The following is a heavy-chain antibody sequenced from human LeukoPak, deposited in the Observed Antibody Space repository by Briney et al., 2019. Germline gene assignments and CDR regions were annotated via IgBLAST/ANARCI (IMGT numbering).Heavy chain of an antibody. CDR1: GGTFSSYA. Sequence: ASVKVSCKASGGTFSSYAISWVRQAPGQGLEWMGGIIPILGIANYAQKFQGRVTITADKSTSTAYMELSSLRSEDTAVYYCASPGRDNWNDSPFDYWGQGTLVTVSS. V-gene: IGHV1-69*04. CDR3: ASPGRDNWNDSPFDY. J-gene: IGHJ4*02. D-gene: IGHD1-20*01. CDR2: IIPILGIA.